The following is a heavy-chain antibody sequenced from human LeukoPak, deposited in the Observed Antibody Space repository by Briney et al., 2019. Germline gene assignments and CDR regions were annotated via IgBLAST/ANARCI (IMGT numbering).Heavy chain of an antibody. CDR1: GFTFSNYG. J-gene: IGHJ4*02. CDR3: ARDWRQQCFDY. V-gene: IGHV3-30*03. CDR2: ISNDGSHK. D-gene: IGHD6-13*01. Sequence: GGSLRLSCSASGFTFSNYGMHWVRQAPGKGLEWVAIISNDGSHKYYGDSVKGRFTISRDNSKNSLYLQMYSLRAEDTAVYYCARDWRQQCFDYWGQGTLVTVSS.